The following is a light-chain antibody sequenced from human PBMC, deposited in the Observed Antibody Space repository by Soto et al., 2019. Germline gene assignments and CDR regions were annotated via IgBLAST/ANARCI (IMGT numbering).Light chain of an antibody. J-gene: IGKJ4*01. V-gene: IGKV1-12*01. CDR3: QQPLSFPLS. CDR1: QGVSRY. Sequence: DIQLTQSPSSVSASVGDRVTITCRASQGVSRYLAWYQQHPGRAPKLLIYSISSLYDGVPSRFIGSGSATVFTLTISSLQPEDFATSFCQQPLSFPLSFRGGTKVELQ. CDR2: SIS.